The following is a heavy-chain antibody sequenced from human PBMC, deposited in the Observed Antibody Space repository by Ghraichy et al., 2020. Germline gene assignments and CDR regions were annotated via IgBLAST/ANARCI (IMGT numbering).Heavy chain of an antibody. CDR1: GGSFSGYY. CDR2: INHSGST. D-gene: IGHD6-19*01. V-gene: IGHV4-34*01. CDR3: ARVGGYSSGWYFIDRGVFDY. Sequence: SETLSLTCAVYGGSFSGYYWSWIRQPPGKGLEWIGEINHSGSTNYNPSLKSRVTISVDTSKNQFSLKLSSVTAADTAVYYCARVGGYSSGWYFIDRGVFDYWGQGTLVTVSS. J-gene: IGHJ4*02.